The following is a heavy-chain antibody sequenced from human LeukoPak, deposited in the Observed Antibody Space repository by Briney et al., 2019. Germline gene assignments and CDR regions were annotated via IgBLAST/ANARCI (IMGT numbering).Heavy chain of an antibody. J-gene: IGHJ6*03. D-gene: IGHD3-10*01. V-gene: IGHV1-69*04. CDR2: IIPILGIA. CDR3: ARDPEVTLVRGAAYYMDV. Sequence: EASVKVSCKASGGTFSSYAISWVRQAPGQGLEWMGRIIPILGIANYAQKFQGRVTITADKSTSTAYMELSSLRSEDTAVYYCARDPEVTLVRGAAYYMDVWGKGTTVTVSS. CDR1: GGTFSSYA.